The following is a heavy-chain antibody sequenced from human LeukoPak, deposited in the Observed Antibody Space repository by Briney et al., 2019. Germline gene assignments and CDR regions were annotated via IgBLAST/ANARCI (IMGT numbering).Heavy chain of an antibody. V-gene: IGHV4-39*01. CDR3: ARQGYHYDIPREGYFDY. D-gene: IGHD3-9*01. CDR1: GGSISSSSYY. Sequence: KPSETLSLTCTVSGGSISSSSYYWGWIRQPPGKGLEWIGSIYYSGSTYYNPSLKSRVTISVDTSKNQFSLKLSSVTAADTAVYYCARQGYHYDIPREGYFDYWGQGTLVTVSS. CDR2: IYYSGST. J-gene: IGHJ4*02.